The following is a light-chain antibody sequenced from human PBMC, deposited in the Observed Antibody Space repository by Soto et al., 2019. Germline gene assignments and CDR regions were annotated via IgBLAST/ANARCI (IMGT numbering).Light chain of an antibody. V-gene: IGKV3-20*01. J-gene: IGKJ1*01. CDR1: HRITSNY. Sequence: LTQLPGTLSLSPGESATLSCRASHRITSNYLAWYQHKPGRPPRLLIAGASSRATGVPDRFSGSGSETDFTLTINNLQPEDFATYYCYQNYNLPPWTFGQGTKVDIK. CDR3: YQNYNLPPWT. CDR2: GAS.